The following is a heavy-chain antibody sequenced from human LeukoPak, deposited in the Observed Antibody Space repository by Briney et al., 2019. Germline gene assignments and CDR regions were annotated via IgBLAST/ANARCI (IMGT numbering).Heavy chain of an antibody. Sequence: GASVKDSCKASGYTFTSYAMHWVRQAPGQRLEWMGWINAGNGNTKYSQKFQGRVTITRDTSASTAYMELSSLRSEDTAVYYCARGYCSGGSCYLDYWGQGTLVTVSS. CDR3: ARGYCSGGSCYLDY. D-gene: IGHD2-15*01. CDR1: GYTFTSYA. V-gene: IGHV1-3*01. J-gene: IGHJ4*02. CDR2: INAGNGNT.